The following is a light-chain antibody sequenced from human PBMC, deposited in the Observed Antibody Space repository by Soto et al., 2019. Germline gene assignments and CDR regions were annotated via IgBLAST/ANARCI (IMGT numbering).Light chain of an antibody. CDR1: HSNSGSNY. J-gene: IGLJ2*01. CDR3: QTWGTGFQV. Sequence: QSVLTQPPSASGTPGQRVTISCSGSHSNSGSNYVYWYQQLPGTAPKLLIYSNDQRPSGVPDRFSGSKSGATASLAISGLRSDDEADYYCQTWGTGFQVFGGGTKLTVL. CDR2: SND. V-gene: IGLV1-47*02.